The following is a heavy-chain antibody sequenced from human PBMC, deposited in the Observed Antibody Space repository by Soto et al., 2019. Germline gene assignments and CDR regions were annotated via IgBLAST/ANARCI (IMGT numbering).Heavy chain of an antibody. Sequence: EVQLVASGGGLIQPGGSLRLSCAASGFAVNSDYMSWVRQAPGKGLEWVSVIFGGGTTYYSDSVKGRFTISRDNSKNTVFLQMNSLRAEDTAVYYYVRTSSYWGQGTRVIVSS. J-gene: IGHJ4*02. CDR3: VRTSSY. CDR1: GFAVNSDY. D-gene: IGHD2-2*01. V-gene: IGHV3-53*01. CDR2: IFGGGTT.